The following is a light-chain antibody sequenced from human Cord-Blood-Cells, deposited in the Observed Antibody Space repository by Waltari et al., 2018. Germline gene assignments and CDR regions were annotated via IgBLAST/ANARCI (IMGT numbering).Light chain of an antibody. CDR2: AAS. CDR3: QQSYSTPWT. J-gene: IGKJ1*01. CDR1: QRISSY. V-gene: IGKV1-39*01. Sequence: DIQMTHSPSSLSASVGARVTITCRASQRISSYLNWYQQKPGKAPKLLIYAASSLQSGVPSRCSGSGSGTDFTLTISSLQPEDFATYDCQQSYSTPWTFGEGTKVEMK.